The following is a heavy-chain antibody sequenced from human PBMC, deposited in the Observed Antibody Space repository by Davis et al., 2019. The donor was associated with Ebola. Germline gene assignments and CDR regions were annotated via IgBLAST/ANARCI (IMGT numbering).Heavy chain of an antibody. Sequence: GGSLRLSCVASGFRFSDYWMSWVRQAPGKGLEWVANVKQDESEKNYVDSVKGRFTISRDNAKNSLYLQMNSLRAEDTAVYYCAREGTIRGVNFDYWGQGTLVTVSS. D-gene: IGHD3-10*01. CDR1: GFRFSDYW. J-gene: IGHJ4*02. V-gene: IGHV3-7*03. CDR3: AREGTIRGVNFDY. CDR2: VKQDESEK.